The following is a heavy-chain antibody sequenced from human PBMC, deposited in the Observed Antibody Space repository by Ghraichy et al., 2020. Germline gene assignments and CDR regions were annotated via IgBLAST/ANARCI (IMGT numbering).Heavy chain of an antibody. CDR3: ARAGGDGYNPALDY. J-gene: IGHJ4*02. Sequence: LETLSLTCAVYGGSFSGYYWSWIRQPPGKGLEWIGEINHSGSTNYNPSLKSRVTISVDTSKNQFSLKLSSVTAADTAVYYCARAGGDGYNPALDYWGQGTLVTVSS. CDR1: GGSFSGYY. D-gene: IGHD5-24*01. CDR2: INHSGST. V-gene: IGHV4-34*01.